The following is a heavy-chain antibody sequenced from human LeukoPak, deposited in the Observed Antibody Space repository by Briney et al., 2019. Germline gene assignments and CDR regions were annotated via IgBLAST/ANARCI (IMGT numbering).Heavy chain of an antibody. CDR1: GFTFNSYS. D-gene: IGHD2-21*01. Sequence: KPGGSLRLSCAASGFTFNSYSMVWVRQAPGKGPEWLSSISSDSAYIYYADSARGRFTVSRDTAKHSLYLQMNTLSADHTALFHFAREPPTGRPIVFDMWGVGTVATVP. CDR2: ISSDSAYI. V-gene: IGHV3-21*01. J-gene: IGHJ3*02. CDR3: AREPPTGRPIVFDM.